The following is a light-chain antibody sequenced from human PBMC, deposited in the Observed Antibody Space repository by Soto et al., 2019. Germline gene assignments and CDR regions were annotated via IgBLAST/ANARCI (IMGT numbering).Light chain of an antibody. Sequence: DIQMTQSPASLSASVGDRVTITCRASQTISSYLNWYQKKPGKAPTLLIYAASTLQSGVPSRFSGSRSGTDFTLTISSLQPEDFATYFCQQYDDLPITFGQGTRLEIK. J-gene: IGKJ5*01. CDR3: QQYDDLPIT. CDR1: QTISSY. CDR2: AAS. V-gene: IGKV1-39*01.